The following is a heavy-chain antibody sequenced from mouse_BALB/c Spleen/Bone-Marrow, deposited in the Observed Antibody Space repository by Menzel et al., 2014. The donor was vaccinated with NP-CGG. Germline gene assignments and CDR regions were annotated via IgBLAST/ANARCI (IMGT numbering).Heavy chain of an antibody. D-gene: IGHD2-14*01. Sequence: EVQLQQSGAELVKPGASVKLSCTASGFNIKDTYLHWVKQRSEQGLDWIGRIDPAIFTKYDPKFQGKATITADTSSNTAYLHLSSLTSEDTAVYYCASYRCGWYFDVWGAGTTVTVSS. J-gene: IGHJ1*01. CDR3: ASYRCGWYFDV. V-gene: IGHV14-3*02. CDR2: IDPAIFT. CDR1: GFNIKDTY.